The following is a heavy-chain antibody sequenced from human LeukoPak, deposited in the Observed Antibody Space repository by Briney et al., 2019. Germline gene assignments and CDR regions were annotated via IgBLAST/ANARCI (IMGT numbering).Heavy chain of an antibody. CDR1: DYTFTSYG. Sequence: ASVKVSCKASDYTFTSYGFSWVRQAPGQGLEWMGWINAYNDNTNYAQKLQGRVTMTTDTSTSTAYMELSRLRSDDTAVYYCARNTISSGYYYVLNWFDPWGQGTLVTVSS. J-gene: IGHJ5*02. CDR2: INAYNDNT. D-gene: IGHD3-22*01. V-gene: IGHV1-18*01. CDR3: ARNTISSGYYYVLNWFDP.